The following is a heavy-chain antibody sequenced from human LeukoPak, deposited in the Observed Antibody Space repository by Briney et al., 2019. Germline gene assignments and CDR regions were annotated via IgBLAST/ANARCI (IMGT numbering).Heavy chain of an antibody. J-gene: IGHJ4*02. CDR3: AKHHREYVAAGGTYFDY. V-gene: IGHV3-23*01. CDR1: GFPFTTYA. Sequence: GGSLRLSCAASGFPFTTYALTRVRQGPGKGLERVSSISGSGGSTFCADSVKGRFTISRDNSKNTLYLQMNSLRAEDTAVYYCAKHHREYVAAGGTYFDYWGQGTLVTVSS. D-gene: IGHD6-13*01. CDR2: ISGSGGST.